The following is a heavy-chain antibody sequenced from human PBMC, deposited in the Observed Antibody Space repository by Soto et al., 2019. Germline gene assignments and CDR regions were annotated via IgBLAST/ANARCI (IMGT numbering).Heavy chain of an antibody. Sequence: PGGSLRLSCAASGFSFNSSGMHLVRQAPGKGLEWVAVIGFDGSQQFYGDSVRGRFTISRDNSKNTLFLQMKSLTHEDTAVYYCATKVLVTNYRAYGMDVSGKGSTVSV. CDR3: ATKVLVTNYRAYGMDV. CDR2: IGFDGSQQ. CDR1: GFSFNSSG. D-gene: IGHD1-7*01. V-gene: IGHV3-30*03. J-gene: IGHJ6*04.